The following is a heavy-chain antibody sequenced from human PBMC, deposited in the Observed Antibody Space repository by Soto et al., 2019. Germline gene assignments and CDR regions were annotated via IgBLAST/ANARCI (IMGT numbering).Heavy chain of an antibody. CDR1: GYTFTSYG. V-gene: IGHV1-18*01. CDR3: ARDHYSGYDDYYFDY. J-gene: IGHJ4*02. Sequence: ASVKVSCKASGYTFTSYGISWVRQAPGQGLEWMGWVSAYNGNTNYAQKLQGRVTMTTDTSTSTAYMELSSLRSEDTAVYYCARDHYSGYDDYYFDYWGQGTLVTVSS. D-gene: IGHD5-12*01. CDR2: VSAYNGNT.